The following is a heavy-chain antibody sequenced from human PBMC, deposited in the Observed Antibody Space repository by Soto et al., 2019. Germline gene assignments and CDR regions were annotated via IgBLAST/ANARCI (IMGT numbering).Heavy chain of an antibody. CDR2: IDPSGGSR. CDR3: ARDWFSSSWSEYSFDY. J-gene: IGHJ4*02. CDR1: GYTFTRYY. V-gene: IGHV1-46*01. D-gene: IGHD6-13*01. Sequence: GASVKLSCKASGYTFTRYYIHWVRQAPGQGLEWMGIIDPSGGSRSYAQKFQGRVTLTRDTSTSTVYMELSSLGSEDTAVYYCARDWFSSSWSEYSFDYWGQGTLVTV.